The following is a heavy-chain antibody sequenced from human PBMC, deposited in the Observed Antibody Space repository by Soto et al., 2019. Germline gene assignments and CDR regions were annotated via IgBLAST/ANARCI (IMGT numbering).Heavy chain of an antibody. D-gene: IGHD1-7*01. CDR1: GGSISSYY. V-gene: IGHV4-59*01. Sequence: QVQLQESGPGLVKPSETLSLTCTVSGGSISSYYWSWIRQPPGKGLEWIGYIYYSGSTNYNPTLKSRITISVDTSKHPFPLKLSSLPAADTAVYYCSGEGLITGTTYYSYGMDVWVQGTTVTVSS. J-gene: IGHJ6*02. CDR3: SGEGLITGTTYYSYGMDV. CDR2: IYYSGST.